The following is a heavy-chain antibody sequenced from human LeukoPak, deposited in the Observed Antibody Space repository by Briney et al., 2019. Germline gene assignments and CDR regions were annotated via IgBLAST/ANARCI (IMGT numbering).Heavy chain of an antibody. Sequence: GGSLRLSCAASGFTFSSYAMNWVRQAPGKGLEWVSATGSTGVSTFYADSVKGRFTVSRDNSKNTLSLQMNSLRAEDAAVYYCAKDPGVVPAHYFDYWGQGILVTVSS. CDR2: TGSTGVST. CDR1: GFTFSSYA. V-gene: IGHV3-23*01. J-gene: IGHJ4*02. D-gene: IGHD2-2*01. CDR3: AKDPGVVPAHYFDY.